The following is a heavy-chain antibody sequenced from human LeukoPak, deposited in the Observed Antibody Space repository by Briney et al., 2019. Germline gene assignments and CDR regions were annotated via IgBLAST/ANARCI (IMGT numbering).Heavy chain of an antibody. CDR1: GGSISSYY. CDR2: IYYSGST. Sequence: SETLSLTCTVSGGSISSYYWSWIRQPPGKGLEWIGYIYYSGSTNYNPSLKSRVTISVDTSKNQFSLKLSSVTAADTAVYYRASRSRDGYNYYFDYWGQGTLVTVSS. J-gene: IGHJ4*02. CDR3: ASRSRDGYNYYFDY. D-gene: IGHD5-24*01. V-gene: IGHV4-59*08.